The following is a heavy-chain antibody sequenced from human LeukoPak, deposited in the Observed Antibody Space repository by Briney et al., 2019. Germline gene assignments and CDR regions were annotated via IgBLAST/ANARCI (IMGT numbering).Heavy chain of an antibody. CDR1: GFTFSGYA. V-gene: IGHV3-23*01. D-gene: IGHD1-14*01. CDR2: ISGSGGST. CDR3: AKDTEAGDY. J-gene: IGHJ4*02. Sequence: GGSLRLSCAASGFTFSGYAMSWVRQAPGKGLEWVSAISGSGGSTYYADSVKGRFTISRENSKNTLYLQMNSLRAEDTVVYYCAKDTEAGDYWGQGTLVTVSS.